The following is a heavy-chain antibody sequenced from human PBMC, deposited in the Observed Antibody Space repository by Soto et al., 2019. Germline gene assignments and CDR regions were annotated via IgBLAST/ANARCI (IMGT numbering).Heavy chain of an antibody. V-gene: IGHV1-18*04. D-gene: IGHD1-7*01. CDR3: ARASVVTGTNERYYYYGMDV. CDR1: GYTFTSYG. CDR2: ISAYNGNT. J-gene: IGHJ6*02. Sequence: QVQLVQSGAEVKKPGASVKVSCKASGYTFTSYGISWVRQAPGQGLEWMGWISAYNGNTNYAQKLQGRVTMTTDTSTSTAYMELRSLRSDDTAVYYCARASVVTGTNERYYYYGMDVWGQGTTVTVSS.